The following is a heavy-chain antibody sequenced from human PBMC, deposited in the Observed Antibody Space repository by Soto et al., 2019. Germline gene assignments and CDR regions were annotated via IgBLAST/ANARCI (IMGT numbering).Heavy chain of an antibody. CDR3: ARRTSPEDSLDI. V-gene: IGHV1-46*01. CDR2: MRPSGGSP. Sequence: QVQLVQSGAEVKMPGASVKVSCKASPYTFINYYIHWVRQAPGQGLDWMGVMRPSGGSPTYAQTFQGRVTVTRDTSTNTDYMELSSLRSEDTAVYYCARRTSPEDSLDIWGQGTKVTVSS. D-gene: IGHD2-2*01. J-gene: IGHJ3*02. CDR1: PYTFINYY.